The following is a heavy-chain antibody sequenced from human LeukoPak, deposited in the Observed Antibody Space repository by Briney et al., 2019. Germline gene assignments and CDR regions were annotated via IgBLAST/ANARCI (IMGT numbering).Heavy chain of an antibody. J-gene: IGHJ5*02. CDR3: ARVLSGSWDWFDP. D-gene: IGHD3-22*01. CDR2: INPDGSTT. CDR1: GFTFSRYW. V-gene: IGHV3-74*01. Sequence: GESLRLSCAASGFTFSRYWIHWVRQAPGKGLEWVSRINPDGSTTTYADSVKGRFTISRDNAKNTVYLQMNSRRAEDTAVYYCARVLSGSWDWFDPWGQGTLVTVSS.